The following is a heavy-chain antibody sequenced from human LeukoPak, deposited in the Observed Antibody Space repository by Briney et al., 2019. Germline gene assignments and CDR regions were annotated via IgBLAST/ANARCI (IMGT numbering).Heavy chain of an antibody. V-gene: IGHV4-34*01. CDR1: GGSFSGYY. Sequence: SETLSLTCAVYGGSFSGYYWSWIRQPPGKGLEWIGEINHSGSTNCNPSLKSRVTISVDTSKNQFSLKLSSVTAADTAVYYCARHRYSLAYFDYWGQGTLVTVSS. D-gene: IGHD5-18*01. J-gene: IGHJ4*02. CDR3: ARHRYSLAYFDY. CDR2: INHSGST.